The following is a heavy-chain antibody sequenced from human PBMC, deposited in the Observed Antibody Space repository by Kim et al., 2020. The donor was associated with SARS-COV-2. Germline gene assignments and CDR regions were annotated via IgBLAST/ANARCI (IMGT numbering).Heavy chain of an antibody. CDR3: AKDVVTMIVVVIPTFDY. CDR1: GFTFSSYA. Sequence: GGSLRLSCAASGFTFSSYAMSWVRQAPGKGLEWVSAISGSGGSTYYADSVNGRFTISRDNSKNTLYLQMNSLRAEDTAVYYCAKDVVTMIVVVIPTFDYWGQGTLVTVSS. D-gene: IGHD3-22*01. V-gene: IGHV3-23*01. J-gene: IGHJ4*02. CDR2: ISGSGGST.